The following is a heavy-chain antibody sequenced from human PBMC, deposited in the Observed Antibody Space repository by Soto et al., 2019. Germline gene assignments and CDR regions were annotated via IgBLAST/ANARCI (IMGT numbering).Heavy chain of an antibody. CDR3: ARESRYCSGGRCYFLPGIDY. CDR1: GGTFSSYA. J-gene: IGHJ4*02. V-gene: IGHV1-69*12. Sequence: QVQLVQSGAEVKKPGSSVKVSCKASGGTFSSYAISWVRQAPGQGLEWMGGIIPIFGTANYAQKFQGRVTITADESTTTADKELSSLRSQDTSLYYCARESRYCSGGRCYFLPGIDYWGQGTLVTVSS. D-gene: IGHD2-15*01. CDR2: IIPIFGTA.